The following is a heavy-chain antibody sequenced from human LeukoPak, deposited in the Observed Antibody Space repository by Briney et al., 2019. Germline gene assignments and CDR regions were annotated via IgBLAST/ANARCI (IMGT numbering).Heavy chain of an antibody. D-gene: IGHD6-19*01. J-gene: IGHJ3*02. Sequence: ASVKVSCKASGYTFTSYGISWVRQAPGQGLEWMGWISVYNGKTKNAQKLQGRVTMTTDTSTSTAYMELKSLRSDDTAVYYCARVVAVGLIDAFDIWGQGTMVAVSS. CDR3: ARVVAVGLIDAFDI. CDR2: ISVYNGKT. V-gene: IGHV1-18*01. CDR1: GYTFTSYG.